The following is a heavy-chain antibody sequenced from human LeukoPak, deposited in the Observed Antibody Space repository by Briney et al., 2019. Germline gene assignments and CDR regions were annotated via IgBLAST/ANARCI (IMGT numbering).Heavy chain of an antibody. CDR2: IYYTGST. CDR3: ARGPHYYSYYGLDV. Sequence: SQTLSLTCSVSGGSISSGDYYWSWIRQSPGKGLEWIGSIYYTGSTNYNPSLESRVTMSVDTSKNQFSLRLSSLTAADTAVYFCARGPHYYSYYGLDVWGQGTTVTVSS. J-gene: IGHJ6*02. V-gene: IGHV4-61*08. CDR1: GGSISSGDYY.